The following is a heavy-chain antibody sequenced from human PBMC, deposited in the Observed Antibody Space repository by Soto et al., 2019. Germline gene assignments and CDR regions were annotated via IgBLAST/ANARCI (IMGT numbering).Heavy chain of an antibody. V-gene: IGHV3-23*01. CDR1: GFTFSSYA. J-gene: IGHJ4*02. D-gene: IGHD2-15*01. CDR3: AKAQLDIVVVVAASAVFDY. Sequence: PGGSLRLSCAASGFTFSSYAMSWVRQAPGKGLEWVSAISGSGGSTYYADSVKGRFTISRDNSKNTLYLQMNSLRAEDTAVYYCAKAQLDIVVVVAASAVFDYWGQGTLVTVSS. CDR2: ISGSGGST.